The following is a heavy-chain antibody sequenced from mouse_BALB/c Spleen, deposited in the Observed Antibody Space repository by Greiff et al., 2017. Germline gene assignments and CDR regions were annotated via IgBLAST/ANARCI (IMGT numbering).Heavy chain of an antibody. CDR2: ISYSGST. Sequence: EVMLVESGPSLVKPSQTLSLTCSVTGDSITSGYWNWIRKFPGNKLEYMGYISYSGSTYYNPSLKSRISITRDTSKNQYYLQLNSVTTEDTATYYCARPTAYGNFFAYWGQGTLVTVSA. CDR3: ARPTAYGNFFAY. V-gene: IGHV3-8*02. D-gene: IGHD2-1*01. J-gene: IGHJ3*01. CDR1: GDSITSGY.